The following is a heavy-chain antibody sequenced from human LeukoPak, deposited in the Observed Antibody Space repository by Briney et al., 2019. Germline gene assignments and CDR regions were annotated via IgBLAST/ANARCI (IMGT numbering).Heavy chain of an antibody. CDR3: AKENWAYNWKYDSSASGIKY. J-gene: IGHJ4*02. Sequence: GGSLRLSCAASGFTFGDYYMTWIRQAPGKGLQWVSYISISGTTIFYADSVKGRFTISRDNSKNTVYLLMNSLRAEDTAVYYCAKENWAYNWKYDSSASGIKYWGQGTLVTVSS. CDR2: ISISGTTI. D-gene: IGHD3-22*01. V-gene: IGHV3-11*01. CDR1: GFTFGDYY.